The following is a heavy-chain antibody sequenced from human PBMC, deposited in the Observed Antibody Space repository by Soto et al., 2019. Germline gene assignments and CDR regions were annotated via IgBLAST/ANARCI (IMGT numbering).Heavy chain of an antibody. CDR1: GFTFSSHE. J-gene: IGHJ1*01. D-gene: IGHD2-8*01. CDR2: ISGSGSTI. V-gene: IGHV3-48*03. CDR3: ARGGVY. Sequence: SCEATGFTFSSHEMNWIRQTPGKRLEWIAKISGSGSTINYADSVKGRFTISRDNVQRTLHLQMVSLRVEDTGVYYCARGGVYWGRGTLVTVSS.